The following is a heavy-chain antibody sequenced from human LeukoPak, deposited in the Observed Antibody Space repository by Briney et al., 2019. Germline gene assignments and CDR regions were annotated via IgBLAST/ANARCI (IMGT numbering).Heavy chain of an antibody. D-gene: IGHD3-3*01. CDR3: AQERTRFSLGY. Sequence: GESLRLSCAASGFTVSSNYMSWVRQAPGKGLEWVSAIVGGGVSTYHADSVKGRFTISRDNSKDTLYLQMNSLRVEDTAVYYCAQERTRFSLGYWGQGALVTVSA. J-gene: IGHJ4*02. CDR2: IVGGGVST. V-gene: IGHV3-23*01. CDR1: GFTVSSNY.